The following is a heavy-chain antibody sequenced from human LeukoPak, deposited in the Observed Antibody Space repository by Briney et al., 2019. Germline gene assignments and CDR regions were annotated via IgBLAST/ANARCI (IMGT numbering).Heavy chain of an antibody. D-gene: IGHD5-24*01. Sequence: PSETLSLTCTVSGGCLSSYYWSWIRQPPGKGLEWIGYIYYSGSTNYNPSLKSRVTISVDTSKNQFSLKLSSVTAADTAVYYCARDRLRDGYNFFGYWGQGTLVTVSA. CDR1: GGCLSSYY. V-gene: IGHV4-59*01. CDR2: IYYSGST. CDR3: ARDRLRDGYNFFGY. J-gene: IGHJ4*02.